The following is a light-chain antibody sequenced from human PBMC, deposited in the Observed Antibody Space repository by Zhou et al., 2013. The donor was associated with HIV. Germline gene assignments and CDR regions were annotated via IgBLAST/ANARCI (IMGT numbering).Light chain of an antibody. CDR3: QVWDSTSYHQV. V-gene: IGLV3-21*02. CDR1: NIGSNS. Sequence: SYVLTQPPSVSVAPGQTARITCGGNNIGSNSVHWYRQKPGQAPVLVVYHDTDRPSGIPERFSGSNSGNSAALTISRVEAGDEADYYCQVWDSTSYHQVFGGGTKLTVL. CDR2: HDT. J-gene: IGLJ3*02.